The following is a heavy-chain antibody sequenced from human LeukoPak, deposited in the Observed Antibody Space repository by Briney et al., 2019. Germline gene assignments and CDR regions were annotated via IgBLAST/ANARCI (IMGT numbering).Heavy chain of an antibody. CDR1: GFTFSSYA. J-gene: IGHJ3*02. V-gene: IGHV3-66*01. D-gene: IGHD6-6*01. CDR2: IYSGGST. Sequence: PGGSLRLSCAASGFTFSSYAMTWVRQAPGKGLEWVSVIYSGGSTYYADSVKGRFTISRDNSKNTLYLQMNSLRAEDTAVYYCARNDYSSSYDAFDIWGQGTMVTVSS. CDR3: ARNDYSSSYDAFDI.